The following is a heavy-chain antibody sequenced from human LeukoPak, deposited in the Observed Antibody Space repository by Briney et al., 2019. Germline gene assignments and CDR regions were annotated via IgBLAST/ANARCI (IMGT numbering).Heavy chain of an antibody. D-gene: IGHD3-22*01. J-gene: IGHJ5*02. CDR2: INTSGGRT. CDR1: GFTFSSYA. V-gene: IGHV3-23*01. CDR3: ARDLRDTMISSWFDP. Sequence: GGSLRLSCAASGFTFSSYAMSWVRQAPGKGLEWVSVINTSGGRTYYADSVKGRFTISRDNSKNTLYLQMNSLRAEDTAVYYCARDLRDTMISSWFDPWGQGTLVTVSS.